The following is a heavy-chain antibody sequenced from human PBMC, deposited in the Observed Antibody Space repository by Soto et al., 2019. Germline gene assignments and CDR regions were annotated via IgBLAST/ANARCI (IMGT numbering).Heavy chain of an antibody. J-gene: IGHJ6*02. CDR2: IYSGGSI. Sequence: EVQLVEAGGGLIQPGGSLRLSCAASGFIVSSHYMSWVRQAPGKGLEWVSAIYSGGSIYYADSVEGRFTISRDVSKNILYLQMNRLRADDPAVYYCARDRGDCSSVSCYGSFYYGMDVWGQGTTVIVS. D-gene: IGHD2-2*01. V-gene: IGHV3-53*01. CDR1: GFIVSSHY. CDR3: ARDRGDCSSVSCYGSFYYGMDV.